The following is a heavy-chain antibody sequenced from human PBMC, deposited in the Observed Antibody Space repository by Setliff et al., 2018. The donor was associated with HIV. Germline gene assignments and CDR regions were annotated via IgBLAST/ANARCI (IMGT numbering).Heavy chain of an antibody. CDR2: ISWNGGYI. D-gene: IGHD3-9*01. Sequence: PGGSLRLSCEGSGFTSNYAMHWVRQAPGKGLEWVAGISWNGGYIGSADAVRGRFTISRDNDKKSLYLQMNSLRPEDTALYYCARASNYDLMTALGSFWGQGTLVTVSS. CDR1: GFTSNYA. CDR3: ARASNYDLMTALGSF. V-gene: IGHV3-9*02. J-gene: IGHJ1*01.